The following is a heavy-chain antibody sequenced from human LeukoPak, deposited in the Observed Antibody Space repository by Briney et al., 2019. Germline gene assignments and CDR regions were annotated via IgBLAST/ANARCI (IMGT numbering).Heavy chain of an antibody. CDR2: IWYDGSEK. Sequence: GGSLRLSCAASGFTFRYGIHWVRQAPGKGLEWVGVIWYDGSEKEYAEPVKGRFTISRDNSKNTVYLQMTSLRVEDTAMYYCAKQGTFTSSSSWFLDSWGQGTLVTVSS. CDR3: AKQGTFTSSSSWFLDS. D-gene: IGHD6-13*01. CDR1: GFTFRYG. V-gene: IGHV3-33*06. J-gene: IGHJ4*02.